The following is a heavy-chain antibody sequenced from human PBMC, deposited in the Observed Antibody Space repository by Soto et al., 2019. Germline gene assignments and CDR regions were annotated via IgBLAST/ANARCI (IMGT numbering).Heavy chain of an antibody. D-gene: IGHD6-13*01. CDR3: ARGYSSSWYWFDP. Sequence: SETLSLTCTVSGGSISSYYWSWVRQPPGKGLEWIGYIYYSGSTNYNPSLKSRVTISVDTSKIQFSLKLSSVTAADTAVYYCARGYSSSWYWFDPWGQGTLVTVS. J-gene: IGHJ5*02. CDR1: GGSISSYY. V-gene: IGHV4-59*01. CDR2: IYYSGST.